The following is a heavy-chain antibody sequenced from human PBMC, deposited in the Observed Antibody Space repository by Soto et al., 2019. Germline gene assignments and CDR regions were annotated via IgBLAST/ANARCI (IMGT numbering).Heavy chain of an antibody. Sequence: GGSLRLSCAASGFTFSNAWMSWVRQAPGKGLEWVGRIKSKTDGGTTDYAAPVKGRFTISRDDSKNTLYLQMNSLKTEDTAVYYCTTGYSSGWYASYFQHWGQGTLVTVSS. CDR3: TTGYSSGWYASYFQH. J-gene: IGHJ1*01. D-gene: IGHD6-19*01. CDR1: GFTFSNAW. CDR2: IKSKTDGGTT. V-gene: IGHV3-15*01.